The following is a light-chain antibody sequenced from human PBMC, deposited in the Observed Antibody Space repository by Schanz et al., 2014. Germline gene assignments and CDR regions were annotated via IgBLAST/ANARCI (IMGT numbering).Light chain of an antibody. CDR3: AAWDDSLNGQL. V-gene: IGLV1-44*01. CDR1: SSNIGMNY. Sequence: QSVLTQPPSVSAAPGQKVTISCSGSSSNIGMNYVSWYQQLPGTAPKLLIYSNNQRPSGVPDRFSGSKSGTSASLAISGLQSEDEADYYCAAWDDSLNGQLFGGGTKLTVL. CDR2: SNN. J-gene: IGLJ3*02.